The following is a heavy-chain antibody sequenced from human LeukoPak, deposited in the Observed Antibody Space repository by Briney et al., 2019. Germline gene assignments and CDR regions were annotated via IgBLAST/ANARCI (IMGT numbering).Heavy chain of an antibody. CDR3: ARGEDYGDYFDY. D-gene: IGHD4-17*01. CDR2: IYSAGST. J-gene: IGHJ4*02. Sequence: PGGSLRLFCAASGFTVSSNYMSWVRQAPGKGLEWVSVIYSAGSTYYADSVRGRFIISRDNSKNTLYIQMNSLRAEDTAVYYCARGEDYGDYFDYWGQGTLLTVSS. V-gene: IGHV3-66*01. CDR1: GFTVSSNY.